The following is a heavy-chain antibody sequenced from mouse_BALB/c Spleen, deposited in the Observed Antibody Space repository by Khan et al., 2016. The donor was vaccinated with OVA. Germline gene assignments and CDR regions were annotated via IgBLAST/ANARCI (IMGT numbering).Heavy chain of an antibody. D-gene: IGHD2-14*01. J-gene: IGHJ4*01. CDR1: GFSLSRYS. CDR2: IWGGGST. CDR3: ARAYYRYDGYYAMDY. Sequence: QVQLKESGPGLVAPSQSLSITCTVSGFSLSRYSIHWVRQPPGKGLEWLGMIWGGGSTDYNSTLKSRLSIGKDNSTSQVFLKMNSLQTDDTAMYYCARAYYRYDGYYAMDYWGQGTSVTVSS. V-gene: IGHV2-6-4*01.